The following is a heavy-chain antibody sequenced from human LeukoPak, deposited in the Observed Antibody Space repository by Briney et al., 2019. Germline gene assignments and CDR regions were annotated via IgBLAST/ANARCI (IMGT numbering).Heavy chain of an antibody. CDR3: ARSYLVVAYKYDYFDY. Sequence: ASVKVSCKASGYTFTGYYMHWVRQAPGQGLEWMGWINPNSGGTNYAQKFRGRVTMTRDTSISTAYMELSRLRSDDTAVYYCARSYLVVAYKYDYFDYWGQGTLVTVSS. J-gene: IGHJ4*02. CDR1: GYTFTGYY. CDR2: INPNSGGT. D-gene: IGHD2-15*01. V-gene: IGHV1-2*02.